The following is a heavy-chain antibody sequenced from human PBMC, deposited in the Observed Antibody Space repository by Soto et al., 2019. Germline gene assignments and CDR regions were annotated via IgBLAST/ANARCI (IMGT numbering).Heavy chain of an antibody. CDR3: ARHHGPTTSENWFDP. D-gene: IGHD5-12*01. V-gene: IGHV1-18*01. J-gene: IGHJ5*02. CDR1: GYTFFTYD. CDR2: ISTYSGDT. Sequence: QGHLVQSGVEVKTPGASVKVSCQASGYTFFTYDISWVRQDPGQGLEWMGWISTYSGDTKYAPKFPGSGTITTDTSTTTADLELRSLRSDDTAVYYCARHHGPTTSENWFDPLGQGTLVTVSS.